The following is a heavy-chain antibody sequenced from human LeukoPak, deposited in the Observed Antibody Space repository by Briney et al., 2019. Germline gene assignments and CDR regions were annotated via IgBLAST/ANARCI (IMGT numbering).Heavy chain of an antibody. J-gene: IGHJ5*02. CDR1: GGSICSYH. V-gene: IGHV4-59*01. D-gene: IGHD2-15*01. CDR2: IYYSGST. CDR3: ARSASTSKLYCSGGSCPNWFDP. Sequence: SETLSLTCTVSGGSICSYHWSWIRQPPGKGRVGIGYIYYSGSTNYNPSLKSRVTISVDTSKNQFSLKLSSVTAADTAVYYCARSASTSKLYCSGGSCPNWFDPWGQGTLVTVSS.